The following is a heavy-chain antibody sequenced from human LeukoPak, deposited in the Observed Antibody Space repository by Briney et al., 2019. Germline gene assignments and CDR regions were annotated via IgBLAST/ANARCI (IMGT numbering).Heavy chain of an antibody. CDR3: ARAPCSGGSCPCLA. CDR1: GFTFSSYG. V-gene: IGHV3-33*01. CDR2: IWYDGSNK. J-gene: IGHJ5*02. Sequence: GGSLRLSCAASGFTFSSYGMHWVRQAPGKGLEWVAVIWYDGSNKYYADSVKGRSTISRDNSKNTLYLQMNSLRAEDTAVYYCARAPCSGGSCPCLAWGQGTLVTVSS. D-gene: IGHD2-15*01.